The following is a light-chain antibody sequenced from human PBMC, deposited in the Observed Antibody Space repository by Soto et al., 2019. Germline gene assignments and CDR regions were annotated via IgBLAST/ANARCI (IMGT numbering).Light chain of an antibody. V-gene: IGLV2-14*01. CDR2: EVS. J-gene: IGLJ1*01. Sequence: QSVLTQPASVSGSPGQSITISCTGTSSDVGGYNYVSWYQHHPGKAPKLMIYEVSNRPSGVSNRFSGSKSGNTASLTISGLQAEDEADYYCILYSDAHNLVFAIATKVPVL. CDR1: SSDVGGYNY. CDR3: ILYSDAHNLV.